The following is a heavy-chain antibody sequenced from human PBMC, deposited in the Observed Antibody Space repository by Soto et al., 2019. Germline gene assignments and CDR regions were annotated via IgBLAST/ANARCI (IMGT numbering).Heavy chain of an antibody. CDR1: GFTFSSYG. CDR2: IWYDGSNK. D-gene: IGHD2-15*01. CDR3: ARGIYCSGGSCSPFGHYYYMDV. V-gene: IGHV3-33*01. J-gene: IGHJ6*03. Sequence: GGSLRLSCAASGFTFSSYGMHWVRQAPGKGLEWVAVIWYDGSNKYYADSVKGRFTISRDNSKNTLYPQRNSLRAEDMAVYYCARGIYCSGGSCSPFGHYYYMDVWGKGTTVTVSS.